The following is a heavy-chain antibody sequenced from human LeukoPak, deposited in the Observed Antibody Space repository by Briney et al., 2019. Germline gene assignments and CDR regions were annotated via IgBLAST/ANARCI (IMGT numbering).Heavy chain of an antibody. J-gene: IGHJ5*02. CDR3: ARVSYYSDSSTYRWFDA. Sequence: GGSLRLSCAASGFTFSRYYMSWVRQAPGKGLEWVANIKEDGSEKYYVDSVKGRFTISRDNAKTSLYLEMNSLRAEDSAVCYCARVSYYSDSSTYRWFDAWGQGTLVTVSS. D-gene: IGHD3-22*01. CDR1: GFTFSRYY. V-gene: IGHV3-7*01. CDR2: IKEDGSEK.